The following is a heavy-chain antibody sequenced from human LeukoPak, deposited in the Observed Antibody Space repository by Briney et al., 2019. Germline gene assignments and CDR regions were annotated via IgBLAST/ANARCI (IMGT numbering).Heavy chain of an antibody. D-gene: IGHD3-22*01. V-gene: IGHV4-59*01. CDR2: IYYSGST. J-gene: IGHJ4*02. CDR1: GGSISSYY. CDR3: ARDSPYYYDSRELGGYFDY. Sequence: SETLSLTCTVSGGSISSYYWSWIRQPPGKGLEWIGYIYYSGSTNYNPSLKSRVTISVDTSKNQFSLKLSSVTAADTAVYYCARDSPYYYDSRELGGYFDYGGQGTLVTVSS.